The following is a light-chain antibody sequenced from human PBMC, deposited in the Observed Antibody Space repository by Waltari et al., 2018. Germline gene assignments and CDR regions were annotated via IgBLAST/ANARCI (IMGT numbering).Light chain of an antibody. V-gene: IGKV3-11*01. CDR3: QQCYNSPLT. CDR1: QSVSSY. CDR2: DAS. J-gene: IGKJ4*01. Sequence: EIVLTQSPATLSLSPGERATLSCRASQSVSSYLAWYQQKPGQAPRLLIYDASNRATGIPARFSGSGSGTDFTLTISSLEPEDFAVYYCQQCYNSPLTFGGGTKVAIK.